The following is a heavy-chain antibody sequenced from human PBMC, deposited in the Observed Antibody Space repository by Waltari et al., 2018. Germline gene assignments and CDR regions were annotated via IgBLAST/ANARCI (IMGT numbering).Heavy chain of an antibody. V-gene: IGHV3-7*03. CDR2: IKQDGSEK. CDR3: ARDRRYSSGWYASDYYYGMDV. J-gene: IGHJ6*02. D-gene: IGHD6-19*01. CDR1: GFTCSSYW. Sequence: EVQLGESGGGSVQPGGSLRLPCSACGFTCSSYWMSWVRQAPGKGQEWVATIKQDGSEKYYVDSVKGRFTISRDNAKNSLYLQMNSLSAEDTAVYYCARDRRYSSGWYASDYYYGMDVWGQGTTVTVSS.